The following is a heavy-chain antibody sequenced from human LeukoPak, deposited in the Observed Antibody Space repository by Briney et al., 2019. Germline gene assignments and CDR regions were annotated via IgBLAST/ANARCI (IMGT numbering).Heavy chain of an antibody. D-gene: IGHD3-10*01. CDR3: ARRPSPGAFDI. CDR2: IHYSGST. J-gene: IGHJ3*02. CDR1: GGSISSYY. Sequence: PSETLSLTCTVSGGSISSYYWSWIRQPPGKGLEWIGYIHYSGSTNYNPSLKSRVTISVDTSKNQFSLKLSSVTAADTAVYYCARRPSPGAFDIWGQGTMVTVSS. V-gene: IGHV4-59*01.